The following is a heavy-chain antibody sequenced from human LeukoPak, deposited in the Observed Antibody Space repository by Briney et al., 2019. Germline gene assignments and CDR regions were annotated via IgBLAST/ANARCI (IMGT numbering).Heavy chain of an antibody. Sequence: SETLSLTCTISGGSISSYYWSWIRQPPGKGLEWIGYIYYSGSTNYNPSLKSRVTISVDTSKNQFSLKLSSVTAADTAVYYCATGEYQLLAHYFDYWGQGTLVTVSS. CDR1: GGSISSYY. J-gene: IGHJ4*02. V-gene: IGHV4-59*01. CDR3: ATGEYQLLAHYFDY. CDR2: IYYSGST. D-gene: IGHD2-2*01.